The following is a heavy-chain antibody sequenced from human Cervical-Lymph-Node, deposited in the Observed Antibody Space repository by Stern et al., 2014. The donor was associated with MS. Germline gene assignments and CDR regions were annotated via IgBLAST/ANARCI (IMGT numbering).Heavy chain of an antibody. CDR1: GYTFTSYD. Sequence: VQLVESGAEVKKPGASVKVSCKASGYTFTSYDINWVRQATGQGLEWMGWMNPNRGNTGYAQKFQGRVTMTRNTSISTAYMELSSLRSEDTAVYYCARGLKTRGYYDSSGYYGVDYWGQGTLVTVSS. V-gene: IGHV1-8*01. J-gene: IGHJ4*02. CDR3: ARGLKTRGYYDSSGYYGVDY. CDR2: MNPNRGNT. D-gene: IGHD3-22*01.